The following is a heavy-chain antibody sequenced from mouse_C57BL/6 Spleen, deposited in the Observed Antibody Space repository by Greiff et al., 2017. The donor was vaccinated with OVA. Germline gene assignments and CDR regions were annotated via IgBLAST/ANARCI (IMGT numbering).Heavy chain of an antibody. CDR2: IRSKSNNYAT. V-gene: IGHV10-1*01. CDR1: GFSFNTYA. D-gene: IGHD1-1*01. J-gene: IGHJ4*01. CDR3: VSSFITTVVAPYAMDY. Sequence: EVKVVESGGGLVQPKGSLKLSCAASGFSFNTYAMNWVRQAPGKGLEWVVRIRSKSNNYATYYADSVKDRFTISRDDSESMLYLQMNNLKTEDTAMYYCVSSFITTVVAPYAMDYWGQGTSVTVSS.